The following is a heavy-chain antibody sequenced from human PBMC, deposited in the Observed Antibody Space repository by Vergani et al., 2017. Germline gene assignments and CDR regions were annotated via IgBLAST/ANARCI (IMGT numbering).Heavy chain of an antibody. CDR3: ARGSCLGGSCYKPLFDY. CDR2: SNTIGRT. J-gene: IGHJ4*02. V-gene: IGHV4-61*02. CDR1: GGSINSHNYY. D-gene: IGHD2-15*01. Sequence: QVQLQESGPGLVKPSQTLSLTCTVSGGSINSHNYYWSWIRQPAGKGLEWIGRSNTIGRTNYNPSLKSRVTMSEDTSKNQFSLNLTSVTASDTAVYFCARGSCLGGSCYKPLFDYWGQGILVTVSS.